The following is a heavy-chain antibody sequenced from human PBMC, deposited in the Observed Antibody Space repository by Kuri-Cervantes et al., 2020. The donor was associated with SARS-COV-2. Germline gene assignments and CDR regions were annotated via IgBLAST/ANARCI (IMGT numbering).Heavy chain of an antibody. V-gene: IGHV3-53*01. J-gene: IGHJ4*02. CDR3: AIAAAEFFDY. Sequence: LSLTCAASGFTVSSNYMSWVRQAPEKGLEWVSVIYSGGSTYYADSVKGRFTISRDNSKNTLYLQMNSLRAEDTAVYYCAIAAAEFFDYWGQGTLVTVSS. CDR1: GFTVSSNY. CDR2: IYSGGST. D-gene: IGHD6-13*01.